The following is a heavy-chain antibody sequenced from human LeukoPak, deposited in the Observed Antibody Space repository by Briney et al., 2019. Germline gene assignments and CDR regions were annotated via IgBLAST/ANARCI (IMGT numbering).Heavy chain of an antibody. V-gene: IGHV4-59*01. D-gene: IGHD3-22*01. CDR2: IYYSGST. Sequence: SETLSLTCTVSGGSISSYYWSWIRQPPGKGLEWIGYIYYSGSTNYNPSLKSRVTISIDTSKNQFSLNLSSVTAADTAVYYCATGYYYDSTGFFDCWGQGILVTVSS. J-gene: IGHJ4*02. CDR3: ATGYYYDSTGFFDC. CDR1: GGSISSYY.